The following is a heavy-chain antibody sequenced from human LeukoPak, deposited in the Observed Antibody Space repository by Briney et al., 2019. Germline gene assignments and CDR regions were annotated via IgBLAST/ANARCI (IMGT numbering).Heavy chain of an antibody. J-gene: IGHJ4*02. D-gene: IGHD5-12*01. Sequence: PGGSLRLSCAASGFTFSSYGMHWVRQAPGKGLEWVAFIRYDGSNKYYADSVKGRFTISRDNSKNTLYLQMNSLRAEDTAVYYCAKDQNSGYQFFDYWGQGTLVTVSS. CDR3: AKDQNSGYQFFDY. CDR1: GFTFSSYG. CDR2: IRYDGSNK. V-gene: IGHV3-30*02.